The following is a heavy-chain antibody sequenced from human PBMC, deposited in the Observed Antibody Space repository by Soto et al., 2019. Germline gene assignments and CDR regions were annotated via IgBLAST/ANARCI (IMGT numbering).Heavy chain of an antibody. Sequence: PSETLSLTCAVYGGSFSGYYWSWIRQPPGKGLEWIGEIYHSGSTNYNPSLKSRVTISVDKSKNQFSLKLSSVTAADTAVYYCASKGITMVRGVISFNFSYWGQGTLVTVSS. J-gene: IGHJ4*02. CDR1: GGSFSGYY. CDR3: ASKGITMVRGVISFNFSY. V-gene: IGHV4-34*01. CDR2: IYHSGST. D-gene: IGHD3-10*01.